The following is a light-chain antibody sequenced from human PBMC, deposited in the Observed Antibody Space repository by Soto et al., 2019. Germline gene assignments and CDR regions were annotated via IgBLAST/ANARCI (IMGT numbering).Light chain of an antibody. CDR3: AAWDDSLSGWV. J-gene: IGLJ3*02. CDR1: SSNIGSNY. V-gene: IGLV1-47*01. CDR2: RNN. Sequence: SVLTQPPSASGTPGQRVTICCSGSSSNIGSNYVYWYQQLPGTAPKLLIYRNNQRPSGVPDRFSGSKSGTSASLAISGLRSEDEADYYCAAWDDSLSGWVFGGGTQLTVL.